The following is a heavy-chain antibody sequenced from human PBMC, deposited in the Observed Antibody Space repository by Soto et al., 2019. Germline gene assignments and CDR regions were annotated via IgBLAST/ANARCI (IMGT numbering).Heavy chain of an antibody. D-gene: IGHD2-15*01. J-gene: IGHJ4*02. CDR3: AKSIGRLSCRGGSCYDRY. CDR2: ISGSGGST. Sequence: GGSLRLSCAASGFTFSSYAMSWVRQAPGKGLEWVSAISGSGGSTYYADSVKGRFTISRDNSKNTLYLQMNSLRAEDTAVYYCAKSIGRLSCRGGSCYDRYWVQGTLVTVSS. CDR1: GFTFSSYA. V-gene: IGHV3-23*01.